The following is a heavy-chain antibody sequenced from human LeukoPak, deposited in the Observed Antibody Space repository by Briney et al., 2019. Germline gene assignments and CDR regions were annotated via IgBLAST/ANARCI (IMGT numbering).Heavy chain of an antibody. CDR2: ISSSSSAI. Sequence: GGSLRLSCAASGFTFSSYSMNWVRQPPGKGLEWVSYISSSSSAIYYADSVKGRFTISRGNAKNSLYLQMNSLRAEDTAVYYCAREVNYDFWSGYWNFDYWGQGTLVTVSS. V-gene: IGHV3-48*01. CDR3: AREVNYDFWSGYWNFDY. J-gene: IGHJ4*02. D-gene: IGHD3-3*01. CDR1: GFTFSSYS.